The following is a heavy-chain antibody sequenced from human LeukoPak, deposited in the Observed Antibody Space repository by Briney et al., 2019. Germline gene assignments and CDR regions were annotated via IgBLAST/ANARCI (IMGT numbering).Heavy chain of an antibody. CDR2: IYSGDNT. CDR3: ARDGRAAGEYFDY. CDR1: GFTFSNYG. Sequence: PGGSLRLSCAASGFTFSNYGMHWVRQAPGKGLEWVSVIYSGDNTYYADSVKGRFTISRDNSKNTLYLQMNSLRAEDTAVYYCARDGRAAGEYFDYWGQGTLVTVSS. J-gene: IGHJ4*02. V-gene: IGHV3-66*01. D-gene: IGHD3-16*01.